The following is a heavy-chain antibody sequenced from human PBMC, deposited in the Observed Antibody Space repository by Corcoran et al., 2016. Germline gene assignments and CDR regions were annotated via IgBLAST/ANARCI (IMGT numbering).Heavy chain of an antibody. J-gene: IGHJ4*02. V-gene: IGHV1-18*01. CDR3: AGVGVAYSGSYYTY. CDR2: ISAYNGNT. Sequence: QVQLVQSGAEVKKPGASVKVSCKASGYTFTSYGINWVRQAPGQGLERMGWISAYNGNTNYAQKLQGRVTMTTDTSTSTAYMELRSLRSDDTAVDDCAGVGVAYSGSYYTYWGQGTLVTVSS. CDR1: GYTFTSYG. D-gene: IGHD1-26*01.